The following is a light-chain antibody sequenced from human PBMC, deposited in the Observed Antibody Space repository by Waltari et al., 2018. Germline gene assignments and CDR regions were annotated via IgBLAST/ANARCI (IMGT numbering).Light chain of an antibody. V-gene: IGKV1-5*03. Sequence: DTQMTQSPSTLSASVGDRVTITCRASQSILTWLAWYQLKPGKAPRLLIYKAFDLESGVPGRFSGSASGTEFNLTISSLQPDESATYYCQQYHDYSAFGQGTKLEIK. CDR3: QQYHDYSA. CDR2: KAF. CDR1: QSILTW. J-gene: IGKJ2*01.